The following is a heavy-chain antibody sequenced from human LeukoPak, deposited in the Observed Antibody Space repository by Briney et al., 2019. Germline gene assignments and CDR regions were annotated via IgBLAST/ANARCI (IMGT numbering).Heavy chain of an antibody. D-gene: IGHD3-10*02. Sequence: GGSLRLSCAASGFTFRSYEMNWVRLAPGKGLEWVSFIASSASTKYYADSVKGRFTISRDNAKNSLHLQMNSLRVEDTAVYYCTRVLVTMSHWGQGTLVTVSS. CDR1: GFTFRSYE. CDR2: IASSASTK. V-gene: IGHV3-48*03. J-gene: IGHJ4*02. CDR3: TRVLVTMSH.